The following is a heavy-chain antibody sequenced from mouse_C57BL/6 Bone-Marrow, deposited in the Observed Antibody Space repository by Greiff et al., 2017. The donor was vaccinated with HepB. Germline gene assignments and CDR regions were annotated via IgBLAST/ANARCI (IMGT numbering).Heavy chain of an antibody. J-gene: IGHJ3*01. V-gene: IGHV1-55*01. CDR3: ARGVSSGYGFAY. CDR2: IYPGSGST. Sequence: QVQLQQPGAELVKPGASVKMSCKASGYTFTSYWITWVEQRPGQGLEWIGDIYPGSGSTNYNEKFKSKATLTVDTSSSTAYMQLSSLTSEDSAVYYCARGVSSGYGFAYWGQGTLVTVSA. CDR1: GYTFTSYW. D-gene: IGHD3-2*02.